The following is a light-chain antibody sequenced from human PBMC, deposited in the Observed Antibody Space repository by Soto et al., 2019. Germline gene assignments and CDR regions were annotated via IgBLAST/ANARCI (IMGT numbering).Light chain of an antibody. J-gene: IGKJ5*01. CDR1: QSVSSSY. V-gene: IGKV3D-20*02. CDR3: QQRSNWPPA. CDR2: GAS. Sequence: EIVCTKCPGTLSLSPGERATLSCRASQSVSSSYLAWYQQKPGQAPRLLIYGASSRATGIPDRFSGSGSGTDFTLTISSLEPEDFAVYYCQQRSNWPPAFGQGTRLEIK.